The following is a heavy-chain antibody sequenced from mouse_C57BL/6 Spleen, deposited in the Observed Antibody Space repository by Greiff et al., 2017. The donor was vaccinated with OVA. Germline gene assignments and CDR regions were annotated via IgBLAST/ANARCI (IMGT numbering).Heavy chain of an antibody. CDR2: ISDGGSYT. Sequence: EVMLVESGGGLVKPGGSLKLSCAASGFTFSSYAMSWVRQTPDKRLEWVATISDGGSYTYYPDNVKGRFTISRDNAKNNLYLQMSHLKSEDTAMYYCAREGFAYWGQGTLVTVSA. V-gene: IGHV5-4*01. CDR1: GFTFSSYA. CDR3: AREGFAY. J-gene: IGHJ3*01.